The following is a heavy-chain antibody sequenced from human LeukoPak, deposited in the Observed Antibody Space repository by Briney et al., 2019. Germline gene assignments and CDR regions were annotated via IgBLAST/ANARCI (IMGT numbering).Heavy chain of an antibody. V-gene: IGHV1-2*02. CDR3: ARDSTLTSSGWYYE. D-gene: IGHD6-19*01. Sequence: ASVKVSCKASGYTFIDYSIHWVRQAPGQGLEWMGRINTNTGGTNYAQKFQGRVTISVDTSKNQFSLKLSSVTAADTAVYYCARDSTLTSSGWYYEWGQGTLVTVSS. CDR2: INTNTGGT. J-gene: IGHJ4*02. CDR1: GYTFIDYS.